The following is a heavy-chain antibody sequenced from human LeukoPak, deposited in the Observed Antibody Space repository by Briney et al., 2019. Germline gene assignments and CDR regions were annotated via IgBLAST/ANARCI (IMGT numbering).Heavy chain of an antibody. CDR1: GFTFSSYG. CDR2: IWYDGSNK. V-gene: IGHV3-33*03. Sequence: GRSLRLSCAASGFTFSSYGMHWVRQAPGKGLERVAVIWYDGSNKYYADSVKGRFTISRDNAKNSLYLQMNSLRAEDTAVYYCARNIYYYYYMDVWGKGTTVTASS. D-gene: IGHD1/OR15-1a*01. J-gene: IGHJ6*03. CDR3: ARNIYYYYYMDV.